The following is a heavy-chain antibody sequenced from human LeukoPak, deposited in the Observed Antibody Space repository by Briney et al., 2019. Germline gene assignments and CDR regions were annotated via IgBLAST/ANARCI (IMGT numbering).Heavy chain of an antibody. V-gene: IGHV5-51*01. CDR2: IYPGDSDT. CDR3: ARQKKYSTSWYLDY. D-gene: IGHD6-13*01. Sequence: KHGESLKISCKGSGYSFTSYWIGWVRQMPGKGLEWMGVIYPGDSDTRYSPSFQGQVTISADKSISTAYLQWSSLRASDTAMYYCARQKKYSTSWYLDYWGQGTLVTVSS. CDR1: GYSFTSYW. J-gene: IGHJ4*02.